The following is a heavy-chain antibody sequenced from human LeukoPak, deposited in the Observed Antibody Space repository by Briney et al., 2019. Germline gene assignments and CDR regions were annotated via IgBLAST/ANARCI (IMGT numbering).Heavy chain of an antibody. CDR3: ARDGYYYALDV. Sequence: GASVKVSCKASGYTFTSYAMHWVRQAPGQRLEWMGWINAGNGNTKYSQKFQGRVTISRDNAKNSLYLQMNSLRAEDTALYYCARDGYYYALDVWGQGTTVTVSS. V-gene: IGHV1-3*01. J-gene: IGHJ6*02. CDR2: INAGNGNT. CDR1: GYTFTSYA.